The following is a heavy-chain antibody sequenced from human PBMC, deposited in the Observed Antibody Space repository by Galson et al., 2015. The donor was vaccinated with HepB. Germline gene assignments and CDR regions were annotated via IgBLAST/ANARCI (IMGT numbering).Heavy chain of an antibody. CDR2: IYWGDAK. V-gene: IGHV2-5*02. D-gene: IGHD3-10*01. CDR3: AFRRDVASGFAY. Sequence: PALVKPTQTLTLTCAFAVFSLKTRSAAVAWFRQPPGKALEWLALIYWGDAKRYNPSLKSNFTITQDNSRNHVIFSMSNMDTVDTATYYCAFRRDVASGFAYWGHGAVVTVAS. J-gene: IGHJ4*01. CDR1: VFSLKTRSAA.